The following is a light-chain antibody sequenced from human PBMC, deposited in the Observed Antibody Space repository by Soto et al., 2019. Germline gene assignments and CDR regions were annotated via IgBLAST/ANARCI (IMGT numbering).Light chain of an antibody. J-gene: IGKJ4*01. V-gene: IGKV1-27*01. CDR1: QGISNY. CDR2: AAS. Sequence: DVQMTQSPSSLSASIGDRVTITCRASQGISNYLAWYQQKPGKVPQLLIYAASSLQSGVPSRFSGSGSGTDFTLSISRLQPEDVATYFCQKYDSVPPTFGGGTKVQIK. CDR3: QKYDSVPPT.